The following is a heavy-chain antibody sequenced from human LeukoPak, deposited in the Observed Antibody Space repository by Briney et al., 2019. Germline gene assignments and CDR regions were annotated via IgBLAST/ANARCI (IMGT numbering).Heavy chain of an antibody. CDR2: IKEDGSEK. V-gene: IGHV3-7*01. Sequence: GGSLRLSCAASGFTFSSYAIHWVRQAPGKGLEWVANIKEDGSEKYYVDSVKGRFTISRDNAKNSLYLQMSSLRVEDTAVYSCARDITVTGASAFDLWGQGTVVIVSS. J-gene: IGHJ3*01. D-gene: IGHD4-17*01. CDR1: GFTFSSYA. CDR3: ARDITVTGASAFDL.